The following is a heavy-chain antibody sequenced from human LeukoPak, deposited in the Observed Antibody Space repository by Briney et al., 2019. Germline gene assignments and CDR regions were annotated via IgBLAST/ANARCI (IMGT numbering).Heavy chain of an antibody. D-gene: IGHD1-26*01. CDR2: MSPSNGDT. Sequence: ASVKVSCKTSGYTFTSYHINWVRQVTGQGLEWMGWMSPSNGDTGYAQKFQDRVTMTGSTSISTAYMELSSLTSEDTAVYYCARDIEEGVDFWGQGTLVTVSS. J-gene: IGHJ4*02. CDR3: ARDIEEGVDF. V-gene: IGHV1-8*01. CDR1: GYTFTSYH.